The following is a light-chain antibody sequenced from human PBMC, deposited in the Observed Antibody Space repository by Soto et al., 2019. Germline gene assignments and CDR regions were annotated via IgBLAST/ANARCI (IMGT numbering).Light chain of an antibody. CDR1: QSVTNNY. CDR2: GAS. CDR3: QHFGGTTFT. J-gene: IGKJ5*01. V-gene: IGKV3-20*01. Sequence: EVVLTQSPGTLSLSPGERATLSCRASQSVTNNYLAWYQQRPGLAPRLLIYGASTRTAGIPDRFTGSGSGTDFTLTISRLEPGDFAVYYCQHFGGTTFTFGQGTRLEN.